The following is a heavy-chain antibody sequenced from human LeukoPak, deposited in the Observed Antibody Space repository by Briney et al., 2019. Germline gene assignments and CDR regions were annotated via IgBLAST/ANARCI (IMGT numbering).Heavy chain of an antibody. CDR2: MSGSGGST. Sequence: GGTLRLSCAASGFTFSIYGMSCVRQAPGGGLEWVSAMSGSGGSTYYADSVKGRFTISRDNSKNAVFLQMNSLRAEDTAVYYCAKQPDYYYYMDVWGKGTTVTVSS. CDR1: GFTFSIYG. J-gene: IGHJ6*03. CDR3: AKQPDYYYYMDV. V-gene: IGHV3-23*01.